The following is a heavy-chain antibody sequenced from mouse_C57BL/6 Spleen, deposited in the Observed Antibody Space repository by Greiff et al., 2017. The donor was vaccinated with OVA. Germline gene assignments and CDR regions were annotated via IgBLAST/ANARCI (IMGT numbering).Heavy chain of an antibody. J-gene: IGHJ3*01. CDR1: GYTFTDYY. V-gene: IGHV1-19*01. CDR2: INPYNGGT. Sequence: VQLQQSGPVLVKPGASVKMSCKASGYTFTDYYMNWVKQSHGKSLEWIGVINPYNGGTSYNQKFKGKATLTVDKSSSTAYMELNSLTSEDSAVHYCARGSYYGAYWGQGTLVAVSA. D-gene: IGHD1-1*01. CDR3: ARGSYYGAY.